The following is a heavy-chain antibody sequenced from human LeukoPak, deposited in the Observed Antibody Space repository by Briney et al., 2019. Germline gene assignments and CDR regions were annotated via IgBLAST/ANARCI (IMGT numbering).Heavy chain of an antibody. D-gene: IGHD1-1*01. CDR2: IRYDGSNK. V-gene: IGHV3-30*02. CDR3: ARCATGRTFGSLREIKRSREIDY. CDR1: GFTFSSYG. J-gene: IGHJ4*02. Sequence: GGSLRLSCAASGFTFSSYGMHWVRQAPGKGLEWVAFIRYDGSNKYYADSVKGRFTTSRDNAKNSLYLQMNSLRAEDTAVYYCARCATGRTFGSLREIKRSREIDYWGQGTLVTVSS.